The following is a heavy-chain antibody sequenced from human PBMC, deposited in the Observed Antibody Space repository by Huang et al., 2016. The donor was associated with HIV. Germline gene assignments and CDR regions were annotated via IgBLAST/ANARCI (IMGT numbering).Heavy chain of an antibody. CDR3: AREGTTGGLRWARSGYGMDV. CDR2: SVTANFS. CDR1: GFSFGVYN. J-gene: IGHJ6*01. V-gene: IGHV3-21*01. D-gene: IGHD4-17*01. Sequence: EVHLVASGGGLVKPGGFLRLSCAASGFSFGVYNFDCVRHAPGKRLEWVSSSVTANFSHYGDSLKARFTISRGNSKGSLYLGVDSLRDDDTAVYYCAREGTTGGLRWARSGYGMDVWGQGTSVIVSS.